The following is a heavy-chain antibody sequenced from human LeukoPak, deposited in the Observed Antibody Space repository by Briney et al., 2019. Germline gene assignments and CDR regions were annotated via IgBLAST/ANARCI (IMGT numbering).Heavy chain of an antibody. V-gene: IGHV1-8*01. CDR2: MNPNSGNT. CDR1: GYTFTSYD. J-gene: IGHJ6*03. Sequence: ASVNVSCKASGYTFTSYDINWVRQATGQGLEWMGWMNPNSGNTGYAQKFQGRVTMTRDTSISTAYMELSSLRSEDTAVYYCATASIFGVVIPPYYYYYMDVWGKGTTVTVSS. D-gene: IGHD3-3*01. CDR3: ATASIFGVVIPPYYYYYMDV.